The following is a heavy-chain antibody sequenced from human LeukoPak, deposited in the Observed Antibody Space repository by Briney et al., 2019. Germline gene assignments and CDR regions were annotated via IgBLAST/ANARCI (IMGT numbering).Heavy chain of an antibody. CDR1: GFTFSSYE. Sequence: GGSLRLSCAASGFTFSSYEMNWVRQAPGKGLEWVSYISSSGGTIYYADSGKGRFTISRDNAKNSLYLQMSSLRAEDTAVYYCAKTGPNTYGRIYYGMDVWGQGTTVTVSS. V-gene: IGHV3-48*03. J-gene: IGHJ6*02. CDR2: ISSSGGTI. CDR3: AKTGPNTYGRIYYGMDV. D-gene: IGHD5-18*01.